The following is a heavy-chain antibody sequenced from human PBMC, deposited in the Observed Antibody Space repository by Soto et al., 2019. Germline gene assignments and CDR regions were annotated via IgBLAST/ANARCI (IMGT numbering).Heavy chain of an antibody. V-gene: IGHV3-23*01. CDR2: ISGSGGST. Sequence: GGSLRLSCAASGFTFSSYAMSWVRQAPGKGLEWVSAISGSGGSTYYADSVKGRFTISRDNSKNTLYLQMNSLRAEDTAVYYCAKDLLRSFRSSWYSGPPSMAPCPFDPWGQGTLVTVSS. CDR3: AKDLLRSFRSSWYSGPPSMAPCPFDP. D-gene: IGHD6-13*01. J-gene: IGHJ5*02. CDR1: GFTFSSYA.